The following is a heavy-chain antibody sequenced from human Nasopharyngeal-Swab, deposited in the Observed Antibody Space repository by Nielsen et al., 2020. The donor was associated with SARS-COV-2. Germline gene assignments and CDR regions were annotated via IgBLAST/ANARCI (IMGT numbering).Heavy chain of an antibody. J-gene: IGHJ3*02. CDR3: ARARITMIVVVNAFDI. CDR2: IDIDGSIT. CDR1: GFTFSDYF. V-gene: IGHV3-74*01. Sequence: GGSLRLSCAASGFTFSDYFMSWIRQAPGKGLAWVSRIDIDGSITDYADSVKGRFTISRDNAKNTLYLQMNSLRGEDTAVYYCARARITMIVVVNAFDIWGQGTMVTVSS. D-gene: IGHD3-22*01.